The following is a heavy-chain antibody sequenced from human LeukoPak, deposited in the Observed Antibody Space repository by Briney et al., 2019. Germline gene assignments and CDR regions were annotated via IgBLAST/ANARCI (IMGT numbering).Heavy chain of an antibody. V-gene: IGHV4-34*01. CDR1: GGSFSGYY. D-gene: IGHD2-2*01. Sequence: SESLSLTCAVYGGSFSGYYWSWIRQPPGKGLEWIGEINHSGSTNYNPSLKSRVTVSVDTSKNESSLKLTSVTAADTAVYYCAKGRYCSSTSCYPGYYYYYYMDVWGKGTTVTVSS. J-gene: IGHJ6*03. CDR3: AKGRYCSSTSCYPGYYYYYYMDV. CDR2: INHSGST.